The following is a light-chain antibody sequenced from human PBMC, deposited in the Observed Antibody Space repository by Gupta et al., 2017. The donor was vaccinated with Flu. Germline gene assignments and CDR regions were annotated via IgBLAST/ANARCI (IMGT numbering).Light chain of an antibody. CDR3: YSTDSSGNHRV. V-gene: IGLV3-10*01. CDR2: EES. J-gene: IGLJ3*02. Sequence: SYELTQPPSVSVSPGQTARITCSGDALPKKYAYWYQQKSGQPPVLVIYEESKRSSGILEVSSGASSGTMATLTISGAQGGEEADYYCYSTDSSGNHRVFGGGTKLTV. CDR1: ALPKKY.